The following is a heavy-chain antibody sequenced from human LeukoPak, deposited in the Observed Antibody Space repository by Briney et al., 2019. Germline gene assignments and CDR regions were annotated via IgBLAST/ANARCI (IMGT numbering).Heavy chain of an antibody. D-gene: IGHD5-24*01. CDR3: ARVEMATAGGFDY. CDR1: GGSISSYY. Sequence: SETLSLTCTVCGGSISSYYWIWIRQPPGKGLEWIGYIYYSGSTNYNPSLKSRVTISVDTSKNQFSLKLSSVTAADTAVYYCARVEMATAGGFDYWGQGTLVTVSS. V-gene: IGHV4-59*08. J-gene: IGHJ4*02. CDR2: IYYSGST.